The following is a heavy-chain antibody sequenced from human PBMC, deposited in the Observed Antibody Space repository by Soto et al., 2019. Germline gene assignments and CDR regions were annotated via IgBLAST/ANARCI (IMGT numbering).Heavy chain of an antibody. CDR2: MSYAGSHE. CDR3: VRPYCESTTCHGAFDL. Sequence: GGSLRLSCAASGFTFSTYGMHWVRQAPGKGLEWVAVMSYAGSHEFYADSVKGRFSISRDNSRNTLYLQMNSLRPEDTAVYYCVRPYCESTTCHGAFDLWGQGTMVTVSS. V-gene: IGHV3-30*03. J-gene: IGHJ3*01. CDR1: GFTFSTYG. D-gene: IGHD2-2*01.